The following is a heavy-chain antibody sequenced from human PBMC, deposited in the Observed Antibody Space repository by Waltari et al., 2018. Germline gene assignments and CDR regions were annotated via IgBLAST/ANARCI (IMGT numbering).Heavy chain of an antibody. J-gene: IGHJ4*02. CDR2: SDYSGPT. Sequence: QLQLQESGPGLVKPSETLSLTFTVSGGSISSSAYYWVWIRQPPGKGREWVGSSDYSGPTYYNPSLNSRVTISGDTSKSQFALKLSSVTAADTAIYYCARQSYYDESGHDWGQGTLVTVSS. CDR3: ARQSYYDESGHD. V-gene: IGHV4-39*01. D-gene: IGHD3-22*01. CDR1: GGSISSSAYY.